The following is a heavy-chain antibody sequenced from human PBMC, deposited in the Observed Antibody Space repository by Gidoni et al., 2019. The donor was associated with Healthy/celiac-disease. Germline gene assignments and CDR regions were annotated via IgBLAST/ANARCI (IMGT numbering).Heavy chain of an antibody. CDR1: GYTFTSYG. CDR3: ARDRRYDSSGSSDRHAFDI. J-gene: IGHJ3*02. Sequence: QVQLVQSGAEAKTPGASVKVSCKASGYTFTSYGISWVRQAPGQRREWMGGISAYNGNTNYAQKLQGRVTMTTDTSTSTAYMELRSLRSDDTAVYYCARDRRYDSSGSSDRHAFDIWGQETMVTVSS. V-gene: IGHV1-18*04. D-gene: IGHD3-22*01. CDR2: ISAYNGNT.